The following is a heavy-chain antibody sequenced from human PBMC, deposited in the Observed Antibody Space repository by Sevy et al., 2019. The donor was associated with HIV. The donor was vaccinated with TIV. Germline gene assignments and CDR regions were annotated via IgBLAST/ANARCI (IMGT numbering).Heavy chain of an antibody. D-gene: IGHD2-2*01. CDR2: IGTAGDT. CDR1: GFTFSSYD. CDR3: ARGGSSITGEDNWFDP. V-gene: IGHV3-13*01. J-gene: IGHJ5*02. Sequence: GGSLRLSCAASGFTFSSYDMHWVRQATGKGLEWVSAIGTAGDTYYPGSVKGRFTISRENAKNSLYLQMNSLRAGDTDVYYCARGGSSITGEDNWFDPWGQGTLVTVSS.